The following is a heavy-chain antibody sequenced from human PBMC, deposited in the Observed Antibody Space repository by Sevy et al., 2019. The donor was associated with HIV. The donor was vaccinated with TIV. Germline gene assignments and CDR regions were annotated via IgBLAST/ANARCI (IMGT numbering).Heavy chain of an antibody. CDR3: ARGCSGGSCYDGPGLDY. V-gene: IGHV3-30-3*01. CDR2: ISYDGSNK. J-gene: IGHJ4*02. D-gene: IGHD2-15*01. Sequence: GGSLRLSCAASGFTFSSYAMHWVRQAPGKGLEWVAVISYDGSNKYYADSVKGRFTISRDNSKNTLYLQMNSLRAEDTAGYYCARGCSGGSCYDGPGLDYWGQGTLVTVSS. CDR1: GFTFSSYA.